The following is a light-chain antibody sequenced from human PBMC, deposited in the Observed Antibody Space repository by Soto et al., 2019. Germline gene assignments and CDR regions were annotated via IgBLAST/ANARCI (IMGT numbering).Light chain of an antibody. J-gene: IGKJ1*01. Sequence: EILLTQSPATLSLSPGERATLSCRASQSVSSYLAWYQQKPGQAPRLLIYGASSRATGTPDRFSGSGSGTDFSLTISRLEPEDFAVYYCQQYGSSPWAFGQGTKVDIK. CDR2: GAS. CDR3: QQYGSSPWA. CDR1: QSVSSY. V-gene: IGKV3-20*01.